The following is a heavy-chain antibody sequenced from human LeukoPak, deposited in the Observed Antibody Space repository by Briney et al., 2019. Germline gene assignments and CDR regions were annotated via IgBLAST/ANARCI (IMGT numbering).Heavy chain of an antibody. J-gene: IGHJ4*02. V-gene: IGHV3-7*03. CDR3: AKDFGRSAYDRPFDY. CDR1: GFTFSNYW. Sequence: GGSLRLSCAASGFTFSNYWMSWVRQAPGKGLEWVANIKQDGSEKYYVDSVKGRFTISRDNAKNSLYLQMNSLRAEDTALYYCAKDFGRSAYDRPFDYWGQGTLVTVSS. D-gene: IGHD5-12*01. CDR2: IKQDGSEK.